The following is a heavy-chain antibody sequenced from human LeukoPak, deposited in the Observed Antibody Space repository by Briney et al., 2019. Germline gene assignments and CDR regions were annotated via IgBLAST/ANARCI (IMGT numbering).Heavy chain of an antibody. CDR2: MSYDGSNK. V-gene: IGHV3-30*18. CDR1: GFTFSSYG. D-gene: IGHD3-3*02. J-gene: IGHJ3*02. Sequence: GGSLRLSCAASGFTFSSYGMHWVRQAPGKGLEWVAVMSYDGSNKYYADSVKGRFTTSRDNSKNTLYLQMNSLRAEDTAVYYCAKTGISAFDIWGQGTMVTVSS. CDR3: AKTGISAFDI.